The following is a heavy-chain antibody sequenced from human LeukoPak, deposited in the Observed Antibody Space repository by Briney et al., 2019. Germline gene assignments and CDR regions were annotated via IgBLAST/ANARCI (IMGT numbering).Heavy chain of an antibody. J-gene: IGHJ5*02. CDR3: ARDRTVLRYFDWGYNWFDP. CDR2: INAGNGNT. Sequence: GASVKVSCKASGYTFTSYAMHWVRQAPGQRFEWMGWINAGNGNTKYSQKFQGRVTITRDTSASTAYMELSSLRSEDTAVYYCARDRTVLRYFDWGYNWFDPWGQGTLVTVSS. V-gene: IGHV1-3*01. CDR1: GYTFTSYA. D-gene: IGHD3-9*01.